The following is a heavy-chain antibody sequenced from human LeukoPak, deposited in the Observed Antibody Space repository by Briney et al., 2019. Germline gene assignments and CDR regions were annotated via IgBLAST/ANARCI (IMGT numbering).Heavy chain of an antibody. V-gene: IGHV4-59*12. CDR2: IYYSGSA. J-gene: IGHJ4*02. CDR3: ARAHKTRRGYSSGLDY. D-gene: IGHD6-19*01. CDR1: GGSISSYY. Sequence: PSETLSLTCTVSGGSISSYYWSWIRQPPGKGLEWIGYIYYSGSANYNPSLKSRVTISVDTSKNQFSLKLSSVTAADTAVYYCARAHKTRRGYSSGLDYWGQGTLVTVSS.